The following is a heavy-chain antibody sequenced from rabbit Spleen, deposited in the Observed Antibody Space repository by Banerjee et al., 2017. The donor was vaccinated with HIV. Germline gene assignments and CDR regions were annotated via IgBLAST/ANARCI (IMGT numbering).Heavy chain of an antibody. J-gene: IGHJ4*01. V-gene: IGHV1S47*01. CDR1: GFTLSSYY. CDR3: VRDTWHFKL. D-gene: IGHD3-1*01. Sequence: QEHLKESGGGLVQPGGSLKLSCTASGFTLSSYYMNWVRQAPGKGLEWIGCIDTGDGSTDYASWVNGRFTISRSTSLNTVTLQMTSLTAADTATYFCVRDTWHFKLWGPGTLVTVS. CDR2: IDTGDGST.